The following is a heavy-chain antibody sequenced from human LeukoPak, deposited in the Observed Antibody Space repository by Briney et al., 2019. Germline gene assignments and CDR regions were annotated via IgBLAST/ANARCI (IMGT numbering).Heavy chain of an antibody. V-gene: IGHV4-59*08. CDR1: GGSISSYY. CDR3: ARGRRPFVSGSFPLAHAFDI. J-gene: IGHJ3*02. Sequence: SETLSLTCTVSGGSISSYYWSWIRQPPGKGLEWIGYIYYSGSTNYNPSLKSRVTISVDTSKNQFSLKLSSVTAADTAVYYCARGRRPFVSGSFPLAHAFDIWGQGKMGTAS. CDR2: IYYSGST. D-gene: IGHD3-10*01.